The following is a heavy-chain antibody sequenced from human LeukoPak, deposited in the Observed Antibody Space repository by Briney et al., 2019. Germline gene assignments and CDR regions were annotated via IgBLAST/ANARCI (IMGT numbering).Heavy chain of an antibody. Sequence: ASVKVSCKASGYSFTSFPIIWVRQAPGQGLEWMGWISAYNGNTNYAQKLQGRVTMTTDTSTSTAFMELRSLTSDDTAVYYCARVMGGSYLDYWGQGTLVIVSS. CDR1: GYSFTSFP. CDR3: ARVMGGSYLDY. J-gene: IGHJ4*02. D-gene: IGHD3-16*02. CDR2: ISAYNGNT. V-gene: IGHV1-18*01.